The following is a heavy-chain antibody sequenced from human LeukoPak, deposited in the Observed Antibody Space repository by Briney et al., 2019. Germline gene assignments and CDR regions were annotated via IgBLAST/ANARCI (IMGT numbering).Heavy chain of an antibody. CDR1: GGSISSYY. J-gene: IGHJ4*02. CDR3: ARDPADYYDSSGMFDY. V-gene: IGHV4-59*12. CDR2: IYYSGST. D-gene: IGHD3-22*01. Sequence: PSETLSLTCTVSGGSISSYYWSWIRQPPGKGLEWIGYIYYSGSTNYNPSLKSRVTISVDTSKNQFSLKLSSVTAADTAVYYCARDPADYYDSSGMFDYWGQGTLVTVSS.